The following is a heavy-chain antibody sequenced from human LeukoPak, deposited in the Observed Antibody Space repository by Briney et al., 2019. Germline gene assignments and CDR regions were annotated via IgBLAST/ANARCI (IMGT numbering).Heavy chain of an antibody. CDR2: IIPIFGTA. V-gene: IGHV1-69*06. D-gene: IGHD2-15*01. CDR1: GGTFSSYA. J-gene: IGHJ4*02. Sequence: SVKVSCKASGGTFSSYAISWVRQAPGQGLEWMGGIIPIFGTANYAQKFQGRVTITADKSTSTAYMELSSLRAEDTAVYFCARARLGFTRGIGTNYFDYWGQGTLVTVSS. CDR3: ARARLGFTRGIGTNYFDY.